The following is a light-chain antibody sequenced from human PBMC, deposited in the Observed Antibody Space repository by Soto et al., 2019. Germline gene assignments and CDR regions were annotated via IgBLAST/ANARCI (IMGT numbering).Light chain of an antibody. CDR3: AAWDDSLNGYV. V-gene: IGLV1-44*01. CDR2: SND. Sequence: QSVLTQPPSASGTPGQRVTFSCSGSSSNIGTNAVSWYQQLPGAAPKLLIKSNDQRPSGVPDRFSGPKSGASASLAIRGLQSEDEADYYCAAWDDSLNGYVFGTGTKLTVL. CDR1: SSNIGTNA. J-gene: IGLJ1*01.